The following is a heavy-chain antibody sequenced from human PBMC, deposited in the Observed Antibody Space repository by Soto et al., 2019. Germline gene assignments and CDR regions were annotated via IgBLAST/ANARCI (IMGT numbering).Heavy chain of an antibody. CDR3: ARHFGNYGDWAFDF. D-gene: IGHD4-17*01. CDR2: INYSGRT. J-gene: IGHJ4*02. CDR1: GGSISDSSHY. Sequence: SETLSLTCTVSGGSISDSSHYWAWIRQPPGKGLEWIATINYSGRTYYNPSLRSRVTISVDTSRNQFSLNLNSVTAADTAVYYCARHFGNYGDWAFDFWGQGTLVTVSS. V-gene: IGHV4-39*01.